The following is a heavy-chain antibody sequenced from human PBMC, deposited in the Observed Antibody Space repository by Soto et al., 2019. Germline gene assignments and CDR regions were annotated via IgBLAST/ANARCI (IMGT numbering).Heavy chain of an antibody. V-gene: IGHV3-11*05. J-gene: IGHJ4*02. CDR1: GFTFSDYY. Sequence: QVQLVESGGGLVKPGGSLRLSCAVSGFTFSDYYMTWIRQAPGKGLEWVSYISSSTSHTNYAASVKGRFTISRDNAKNSLLLQMNSLRAEDTAVYYCARGRGAAADDFDFWGQGTLVTVSS. CDR3: ARGRGAAADDFDF. D-gene: IGHD6-13*01. CDR2: ISSSTSHT.